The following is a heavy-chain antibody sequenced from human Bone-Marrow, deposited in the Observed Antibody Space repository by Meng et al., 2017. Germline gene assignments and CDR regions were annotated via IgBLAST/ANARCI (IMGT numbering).Heavy chain of an antibody. V-gene: IGHV4-34*01. CDR1: GGSFSGYY. D-gene: IGHD5-12*01. CDR3: ARAKRIYSGYGWWFDP. CDR2: INHSGST. J-gene: IGHJ5*02. Sequence: QGQLQKWGAGLLKPSETLSLTCAVYGGSFSGYYWSWIRQPPGKGLEWIGEINHSGSTNYNPSLKSRVTISVDTSKNQFSLKLSSVTAADTAVYYCARAKRIYSGYGWWFDPWGQGTLVTVSS.